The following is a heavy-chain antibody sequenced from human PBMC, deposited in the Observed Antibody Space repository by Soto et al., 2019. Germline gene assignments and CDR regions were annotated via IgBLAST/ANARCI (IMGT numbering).Heavy chain of an antibody. V-gene: IGHV4-61*01. CDR2: IPNNGSP. CDR3: ARIGWGGDS. CDR1: GGSVRTGSYH. J-gene: IGHJ4*02. Sequence: QVQLQESGPGRVKPSETLSLTCSVSGGSVRTGSYHWSWIRQPPGKGLEWIGFIPNNGSPDYNPSLKSRVVVSIDRSKNQFSLKVNSVTAAHTAVYFCARIGWGGDSWGQGTLVTVSS. D-gene: IGHD7-27*01.